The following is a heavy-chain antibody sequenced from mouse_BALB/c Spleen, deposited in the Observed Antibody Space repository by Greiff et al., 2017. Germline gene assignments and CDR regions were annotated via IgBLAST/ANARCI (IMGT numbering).Heavy chain of an antibody. J-gene: IGHJ2*01. CDR1: GYSFTSYY. CDR2: IDPFNGGT. D-gene: IGHD2-4*01. Sequence: EVKLMESGPELMKPGASVKISCKASGYSFTSYYMHWVKQSHGKSLEWIGYIDPFNGGTSYNQKFKGKATLTVDKSSSTAYMHLSSLTSEDSAVYYCARHYDYDGFDYWGQGTTLTVSS. V-gene: IGHV1S135*01. CDR3: ARHYDYDGFDY.